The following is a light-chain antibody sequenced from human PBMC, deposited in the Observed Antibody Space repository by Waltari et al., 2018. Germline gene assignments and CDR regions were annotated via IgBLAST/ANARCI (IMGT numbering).Light chain of an antibody. CDR3: QQYGRSWNT. Sequence: EIVLTPSPGTLSLSPGESATLSCRASQSVSSYYLAWYQQRPGQAPRLLIHGSSSRATGIPDRFSGSGSGTDFTLTISRLEPEDFAVYYCQQYGRSWNTFGQGTKLEIK. CDR2: GSS. V-gene: IGKV3-20*01. J-gene: IGKJ2*01. CDR1: QSVSSYY.